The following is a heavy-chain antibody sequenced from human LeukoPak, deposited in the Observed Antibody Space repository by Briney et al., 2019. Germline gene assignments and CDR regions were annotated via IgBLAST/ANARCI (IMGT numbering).Heavy chain of an antibody. V-gene: IGHV3-48*03. CDR1: GFTFSSYE. D-gene: IGHD3-22*01. CDR3: ARDLATRYYDSSGYYSATRNT. J-gene: IGHJ5*02. CDR2: ISSSGSTI. Sequence: GGSLRLSCAASGFTFSSYEMNWVRQAPGKGLEWVSYISSSGSTIYYADSVKGRFTISRDNAKNSLYLQMNSLRAEDTAVYYCARDLATRYYDSSGYYSATRNTWGQGTLVTVSS.